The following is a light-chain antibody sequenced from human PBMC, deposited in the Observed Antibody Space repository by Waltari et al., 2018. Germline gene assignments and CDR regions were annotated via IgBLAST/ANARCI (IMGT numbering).Light chain of an antibody. V-gene: IGKV2-30*02. J-gene: IGKJ1*01. CDR1: QSLVHSDGKTY. CDR3: MQATQWPLT. CDR2: KVF. Sequence: QSLVHSDGKTYLNWFHQRPGQSPRRLIYKVFKRDSGVPDRFSGSGSGTDFTLKISRVEAEDVGTYYCMQATQWPLTFGQGTKVEIK.